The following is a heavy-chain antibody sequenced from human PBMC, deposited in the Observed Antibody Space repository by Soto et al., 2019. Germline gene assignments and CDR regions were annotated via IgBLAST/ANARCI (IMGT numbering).Heavy chain of an antibody. J-gene: IGHJ4*02. CDR2: ISSSSSYI. CDR3: ATSSSGSSSPFDY. CDR1: GFTFSSYS. Sequence: EVQLVESGGGLVKPGGSLRLSCAASGFTFSSYSMNWVRQAPGKGLEWVSSISSSSSYIYYADSVKGRFTISRDNAKNSLYLQMNSLRAEDTAVYYCATSSSGSSSPFDYWGQGTLVTVSS. V-gene: IGHV3-21*01. D-gene: IGHD6-6*01.